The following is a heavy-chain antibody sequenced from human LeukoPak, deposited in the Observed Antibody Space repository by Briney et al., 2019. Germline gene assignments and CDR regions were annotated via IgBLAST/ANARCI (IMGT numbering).Heavy chain of an antibody. V-gene: IGHV4-31*03. CDR1: GGSISSGGYY. D-gene: IGHD4-11*01. Sequence: SQTQSLTCTVSGGSISSGGYYWGWIRQHPGKGLEWIGYIYYSGSTYYNPSLKSRVTISVDTSKNQFSLKLSSVTAADTAVYYCARGGPRPTTDNWFDPWGQGTLVTVSS. CDR2: IYYSGST. CDR3: ARGGPRPTTDNWFDP. J-gene: IGHJ5*02.